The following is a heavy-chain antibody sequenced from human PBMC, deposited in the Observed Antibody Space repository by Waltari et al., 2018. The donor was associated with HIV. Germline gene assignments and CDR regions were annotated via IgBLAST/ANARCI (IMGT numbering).Heavy chain of an antibody. V-gene: IGHV3-33*01. Sequence: QVQLVESGGGVVQPGRSLRLSCAASGFTFKNYGMHWVRQAPGKGLGWLAVIWYDGSNKYYADSVKGRFTISRDNSKNRLYLQMNSLRAEDTAVYYCARDRGGSSSLVLDSWGQGTLVTVSS. D-gene: IGHD6-6*01. CDR2: IWYDGSNK. J-gene: IGHJ4*02. CDR3: ARDRGGSSSLVLDS. CDR1: GFTFKNYG.